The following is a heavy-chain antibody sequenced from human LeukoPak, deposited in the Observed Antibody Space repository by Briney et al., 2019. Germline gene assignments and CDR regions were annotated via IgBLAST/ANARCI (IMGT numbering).Heavy chain of an antibody. D-gene: IGHD3-22*01. V-gene: IGHV1-3*01. CDR1: GYTFTIYA. J-gene: IGHJ5*02. Sequence: ASVKVSCKASGYTFTIYAMHWVRQAPGQRLEWMGWINAGNGNTKYSQKFQGRVTITRDTSASTAYMELSSLRSEDTAVYYCARGRAWLSANWFDPWGQGTLVTVSS. CDR2: INAGNGNT. CDR3: ARGRAWLSANWFDP.